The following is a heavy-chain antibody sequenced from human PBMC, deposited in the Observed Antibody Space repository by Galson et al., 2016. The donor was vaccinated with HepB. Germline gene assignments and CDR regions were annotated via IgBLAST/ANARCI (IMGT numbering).Heavy chain of an antibody. CDR3: ARVQGRGFIMLNF. J-gene: IGHJ1*01. V-gene: IGHV1-8*01. CDR2: MNPNSGDT. CDR1: GYPFTSYD. Sequence: SVKVSCKASGYPFTSYDINWVRQATGQGLEWMGWMNPNSGDTDYAQKFQGRVTVTRDTSISTAYMELTSLRSEDTAVYYCARVQGRGFIMLNFWGQGTLVTVSS. D-gene: IGHD3-10*01.